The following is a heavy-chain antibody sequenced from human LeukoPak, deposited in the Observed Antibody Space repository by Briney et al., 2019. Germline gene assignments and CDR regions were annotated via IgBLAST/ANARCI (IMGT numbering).Heavy chain of an antibody. Sequence: GGSLRLSCAASGFTFSSYAMSWVRQAPGKGLEWVSAISGSGGNTYYADSVKGRFTISRDNSKNTLYLQMNSLRAEDTAVYYCAKSDSSGYYFDYWGQGTLVTVSS. V-gene: IGHV3-23*01. CDR2: ISGSGGNT. CDR3: AKSDSSGYYFDY. J-gene: IGHJ4*02. D-gene: IGHD3-22*01. CDR1: GFTFSSYA.